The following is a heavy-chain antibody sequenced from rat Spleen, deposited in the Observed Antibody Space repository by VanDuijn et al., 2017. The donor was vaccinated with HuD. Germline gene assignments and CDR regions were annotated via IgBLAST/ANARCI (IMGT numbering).Heavy chain of an antibody. J-gene: IGHJ4*01. CDR1: GFNFNDYW. Sequence: EVKLVESGGGLVQPGRSLKLSCAASGFNFNDYWMGWVRQAPKKGLEWVASISYEGSSTYYGDSVRGRFIISRDNAKSTLYLQMDSLRSEDTATYYCARHNSGYGYMDAWGQGASVTVSS. CDR3: ARHNSGYGYMDA. CDR2: ISYEGSST. V-gene: IGHV5-22*01. D-gene: IGHD4-3*01.